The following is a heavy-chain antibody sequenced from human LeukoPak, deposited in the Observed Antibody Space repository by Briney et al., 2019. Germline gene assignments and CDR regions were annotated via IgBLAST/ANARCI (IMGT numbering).Heavy chain of an antibody. Sequence: SETLSLTCTVSGGSISGDGQYWSWIRQHPGKGLEWIGYICYSGNSYYNPSLKSRVTISADTSENQFSPQFNSVTAADTAVYYCARVIVSYRYDANWFDHWGQGTLVTVSS. V-gene: IGHV4-31*03. J-gene: IGHJ5*02. CDR1: GGSISGDGQY. CDR2: ICYSGNS. D-gene: IGHD2-8*01. CDR3: ARVIVSYRYDANWFDH.